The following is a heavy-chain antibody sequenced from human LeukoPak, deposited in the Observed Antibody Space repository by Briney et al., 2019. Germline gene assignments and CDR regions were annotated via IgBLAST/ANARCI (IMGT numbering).Heavy chain of an antibody. Sequence: SETLSLTCTVPGGSISSGGYYWSWIRQPPGKGLEWIGYIYHSGRTYYNPSLKSRVTISVDRSKNQFSLKLSSVTAADTAVYYCARARQDPPDYDFWSGHEGTYWYFDLWGRGTLVTVSS. D-gene: IGHD3-3*01. CDR2: IYHSGRT. J-gene: IGHJ2*01. V-gene: IGHV4-30-2*01. CDR1: GGSISSGGYY. CDR3: ARARQDPPDYDFWSGHEGTYWYFDL.